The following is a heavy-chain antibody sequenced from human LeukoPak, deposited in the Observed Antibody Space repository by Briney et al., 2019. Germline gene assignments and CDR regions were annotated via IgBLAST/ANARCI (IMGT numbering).Heavy chain of an antibody. D-gene: IGHD5-18*01. CDR3: VSPRGFSYGYFDY. J-gene: IGHJ4*02. Sequence: PSGTLSLTCAVSGGSISSSSAYWGWIRQPPGKGLEWIGSIYYSKNTYYNPSLKSRVTISADTSKNQFSLTLGSVSATDTAVYYCVSPRGFSYGYFDYWGQGTLVTVSS. CDR1: GGSISSSSAY. CDR2: IYYSKNT. V-gene: IGHV4-39*01.